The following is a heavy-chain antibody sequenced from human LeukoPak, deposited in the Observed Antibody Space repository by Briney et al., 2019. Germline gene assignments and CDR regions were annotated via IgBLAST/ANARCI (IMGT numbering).Heavy chain of an antibody. CDR1: GGSISSGSYY. Sequence: SETLSLTCTVSGGSISSGSYYWSWIRQPAGKGLEWIGRIYTSGSTNYNPSLKSRVTISVDTSKNQFSLKLSSVTAADTAVYYCAREAIFGVVKDVWGKGTTVTVSS. V-gene: IGHV4-61*02. D-gene: IGHD3-3*01. J-gene: IGHJ6*04. CDR2: IYTSGST. CDR3: AREAIFGVVKDV.